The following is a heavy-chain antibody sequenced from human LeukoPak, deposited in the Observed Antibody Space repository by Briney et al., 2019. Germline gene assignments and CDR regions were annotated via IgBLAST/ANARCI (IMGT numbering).Heavy chain of an antibody. CDR2: INPNSGGT. D-gene: IGHD2-2*02. CDR3: AYCSSTSCYNDDAFDI. V-gene: IGHV1-2*02. Sequence: ASVTVSCKASGYTLNGYYMHWVRQAPGQGLEWMGWINPNSGGTNYAQKFQGRVTMTRDTSISTAYMELSRLRSDDTAVYYCAYCSSTSCYNDDAFDIWGQGTMVTVSS. J-gene: IGHJ3*02. CDR1: GYTLNGYY.